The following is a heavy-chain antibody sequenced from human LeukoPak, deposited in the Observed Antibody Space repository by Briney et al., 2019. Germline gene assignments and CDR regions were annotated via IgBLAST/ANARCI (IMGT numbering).Heavy chain of an antibody. CDR3: ARDWSSGWSGDAFDI. V-gene: IGHV4-4*07. Sequence: SETLSLTCTVSGGSISSYYWSWIRQPAGKGLEWIGGMYVSGTTNYNPSLKSRVTMSVDTSKNQFSLNLSSVTAADTAVYYCARDWSSGWSGDAFDIWGQGTMVTVSS. J-gene: IGHJ3*02. CDR1: GGSISSYY. CDR2: MYVSGTT. D-gene: IGHD6-19*01.